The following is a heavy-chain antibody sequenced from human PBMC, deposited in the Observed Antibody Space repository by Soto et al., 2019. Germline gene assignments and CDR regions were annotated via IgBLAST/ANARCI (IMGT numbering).Heavy chain of an antibody. D-gene: IGHD3-16*02. CDR1: GYTFTSYD. Sequence: QVQLVQSGAEVKKPGASVKVSCKASGYTFTSYDINWVRQATGQGLEWMGWMNPNSGNTGYAQKFQGRVTMTRNTSISTAYIELSSLRSEDTAVYYSARTEEGLITFGGDIVIVPWFDPWGQGTLVTVSS. CDR3: ARTEEGLITFGGDIVIVPWFDP. J-gene: IGHJ5*02. V-gene: IGHV1-8*01. CDR2: MNPNSGNT.